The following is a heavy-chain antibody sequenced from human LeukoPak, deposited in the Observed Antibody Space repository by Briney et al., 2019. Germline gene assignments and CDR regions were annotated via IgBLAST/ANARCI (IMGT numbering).Heavy chain of an antibody. D-gene: IGHD3-22*01. CDR3: AKENWAYNWKYDSSASGIKY. CDR1: GFTFSTYA. Sequence: GGSLRLSCAASGFTFSTYAMNWVRQAPGKGLEWVSVISGSGDSTYYADSVKGRFTISRDNSKITLYLQMNSLRAEDTAVYYCAKENWAYNWKYDSSASGIKYWGQGTLVTVSS. CDR2: ISGSGDST. V-gene: IGHV3-23*01. J-gene: IGHJ4*02.